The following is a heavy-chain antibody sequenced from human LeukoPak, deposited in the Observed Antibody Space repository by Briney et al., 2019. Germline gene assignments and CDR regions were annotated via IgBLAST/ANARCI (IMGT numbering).Heavy chain of an antibody. CDR3: ARVLPTDYGGPDCFQH. CDR2: IYYSGST. D-gene: IGHD4-23*01. V-gene: IGHV4-31*03. CDR1: GGSISSGGYY. Sequence: KPSETLSLTCTVSGGSISSGGYYWSWIRQHPGKGLEWIGYIYYSGSTYYNPSLKSRVTMSVDTSKNQFSLKLSSVTAADTAVYYCARVLPTDYGGPDCFQHWGQGTLVTVSS. J-gene: IGHJ1*01.